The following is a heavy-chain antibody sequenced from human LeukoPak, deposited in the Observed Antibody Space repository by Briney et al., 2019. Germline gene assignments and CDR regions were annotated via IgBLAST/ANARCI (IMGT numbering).Heavy chain of an antibody. Sequence: GESLRLSCAASGFTFSNAWMNWVRQAPGKGLEWVGRFKTKTDDGATDYAAPVKGRFTISRDDSINTLYLQMNSLKTEDTAVYYCTSTQGDDFWSGFQGWGQGTVLSVSS. CDR2: FKTKTDDGAT. J-gene: IGHJ4*02. CDR1: GFTFSNAW. V-gene: IGHV3-15*01. D-gene: IGHD3-3*01. CDR3: TSTQGDDFWSGFQG.